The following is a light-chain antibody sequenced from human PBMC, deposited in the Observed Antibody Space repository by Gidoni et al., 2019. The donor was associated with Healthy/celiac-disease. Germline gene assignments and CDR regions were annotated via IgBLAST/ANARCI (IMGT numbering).Light chain of an antibody. Sequence: DIQMTQSPSTLSASVGDRVTITCRASQSISSWLAWYQQKPGKAPKLLIYKASSLESGVPSRFSGSGSGTEFTLTISSLQPDDVATYYCQQYNSLSLTFGGGTKVEIK. J-gene: IGKJ4*01. CDR2: KAS. V-gene: IGKV1-5*03. CDR1: QSISSW. CDR3: QQYNSLSLT.